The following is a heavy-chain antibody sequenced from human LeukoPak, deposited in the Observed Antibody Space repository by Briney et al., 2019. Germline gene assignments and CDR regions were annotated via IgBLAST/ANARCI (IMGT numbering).Heavy chain of an antibody. CDR3: ARVPGRGAYYMDV. CDR2: IYYSGST. V-gene: IGHV4-59*06. Sequence: PSETLSLTCAVSGGAFSRDYCSWIRQTPGKGLEWIGYIYYSGSTYYNPSLKSRVTISVDTSKNQFSLKLSSVTAADTAVYYCARVPGRGAYYMDVWGKGTTVTVSS. J-gene: IGHJ6*03. CDR1: GGAFSRDY. D-gene: IGHD2-2*01.